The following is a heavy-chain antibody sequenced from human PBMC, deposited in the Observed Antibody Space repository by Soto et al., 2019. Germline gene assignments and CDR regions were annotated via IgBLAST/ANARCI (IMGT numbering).Heavy chain of an antibody. D-gene: IGHD6-6*01. CDR2: ISSRSYTI. CDR3: ARGGRSSDTGMGA. J-gene: IGHJ6*04. Sequence: EVKLVESGGDLVQPGGSLRLSCAASGFTFSTYSMNWVRQAPGKGLEWVSYISSRSYTIYYVDSVKGRFTISRDNAKNSLYPPTNSLRDEDTAVYYCARGGRSSDTGMGAWGKGTKVSVSS. V-gene: IGHV3-48*02. CDR1: GFTFSTYS.